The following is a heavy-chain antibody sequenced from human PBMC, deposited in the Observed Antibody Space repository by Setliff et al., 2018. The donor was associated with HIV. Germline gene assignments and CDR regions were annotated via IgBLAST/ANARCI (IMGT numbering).Heavy chain of an antibody. J-gene: IGHJ4*02. Sequence: SETLSLTCAVSGYSISSGYYWGWIRQPPGKGLQWIGSIFHSGSTYYNPSLKSRVTFSVDTFKNQFPLKLSSVTAADTAVYYCARSPLYSGYERYYFDYGGQGTLVTVSS. D-gene: IGHD5-12*01. V-gene: IGHV4-38-2*01. CDR1: GYSISSGYY. CDR3: ARSPLYSGYERYYFDY. CDR2: IFHSGST.